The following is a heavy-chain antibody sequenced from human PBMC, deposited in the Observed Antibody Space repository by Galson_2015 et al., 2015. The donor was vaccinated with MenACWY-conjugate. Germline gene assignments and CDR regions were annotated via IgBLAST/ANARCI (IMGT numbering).Heavy chain of an antibody. CDR3: AKDNNWSFDS. V-gene: IGHV3-74*01. CDR2: IKAEGSFS. CDR1: GFTFNNYW. D-gene: IGHD1-1*01. J-gene: IGHJ4*02. Sequence: LRLSCAASGFTFNNYWMHWVRQPPGKGLEWISYIKAEGSFSNYADSVKGRFTISTDNAKNMVYLQMDGLGDEDTAVYFCAKDNNWSFDSWGQGTLVTVSS.